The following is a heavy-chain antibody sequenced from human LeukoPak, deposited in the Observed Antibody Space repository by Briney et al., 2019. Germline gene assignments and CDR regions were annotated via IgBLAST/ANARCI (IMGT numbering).Heavy chain of an antibody. V-gene: IGHV3-23*01. D-gene: IGHD2/OR15-2a*01. CDR2: ISGSGGST. CDR3: AKEGSGALYYFDS. CDR1: GFTFSTNA. J-gene: IGHJ4*02. Sequence: PGGSLRLSCLTSGFTFSTNAMSWVRQAPGKGLEWVSAISGSGGSTYYADSVKGRFTISRDNSKNTLYLQMNSLRAEDTAVYYCAKEGSGALYYFDSWGQGTLVTVSS.